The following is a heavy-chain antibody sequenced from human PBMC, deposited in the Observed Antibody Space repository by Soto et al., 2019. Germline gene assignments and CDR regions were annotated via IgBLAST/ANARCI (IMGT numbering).Heavy chain of an antibody. D-gene: IGHD3-9*01. CDR3: ARSGEEYYDVLTGYYKGSWFDP. J-gene: IGHJ5*02. CDR2: IIPLFGTT. CDR1: GGSFSYYA. V-gene: IGHV1-69*01. Sequence: QVQLVQSGAEVRRTGSSVKVSCKASGGSFSYYAFSWVRQGPGQGLEWMGGIIPLFGTTKYAQTFQGRVTITADESTKIVYMELISLRSEDTAVYYCARSGEEYYDVLTGYYKGSWFDPWGQGTLVTVSS.